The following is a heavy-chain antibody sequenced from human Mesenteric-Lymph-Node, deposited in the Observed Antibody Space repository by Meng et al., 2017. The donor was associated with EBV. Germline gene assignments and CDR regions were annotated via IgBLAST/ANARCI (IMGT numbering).Heavy chain of an antibody. CDR3: ARITGPGLPYYFDY. D-gene: IGHD2-8*02. CDR1: GGSISSSNYY. CDR2: IYYSGST. Sequence: PESGPGLVKPSETLSLTCTVSGGSISSSNYYWGWIRQPPGKGLEWIGTIYYSGSTYYNPSLKSRVTISVGTSKNQFSLKLSSVTAADTAFYYCARITGPGLPYYFDYWGQGTLVTVSS. V-gene: IGHV4-39*07. J-gene: IGHJ4*02.